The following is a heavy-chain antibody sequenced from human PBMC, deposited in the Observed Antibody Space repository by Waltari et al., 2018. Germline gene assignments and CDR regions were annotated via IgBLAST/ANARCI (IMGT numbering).Heavy chain of an antibody. CDR2: INHSGST. D-gene: IGHD6-19*01. Sequence: QVQLQQWGAGLLKPSETLSLTCAVYGGSFSGYSWSWIRQPPGKGLEWIGEINHSGSTNYNPSLKSRVTISVDTSKNQFSLKLSSVTAADTAVYYCAREGPGSGWYAYYFDYWGQGTLVTVSS. CDR3: AREGPGSGWYAYYFDY. J-gene: IGHJ4*02. V-gene: IGHV4-34*01. CDR1: GGSFSGYS.